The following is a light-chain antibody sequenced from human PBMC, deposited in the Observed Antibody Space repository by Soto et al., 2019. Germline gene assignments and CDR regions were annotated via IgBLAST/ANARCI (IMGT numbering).Light chain of an antibody. CDR3: QQSYSTPRLT. V-gene: IGKV1-39*01. J-gene: IGKJ4*01. CDR1: QSISSY. Sequence: DIQMTQSPSSLSASVGDRVTITCRASQSISSYLNWYQQKPGKAPKLVIYAASSLQSGVPSRFSGSGSGTDFTLTISSLQPEDFANYYCQQSYSTPRLTFGGGTKVEIK. CDR2: AAS.